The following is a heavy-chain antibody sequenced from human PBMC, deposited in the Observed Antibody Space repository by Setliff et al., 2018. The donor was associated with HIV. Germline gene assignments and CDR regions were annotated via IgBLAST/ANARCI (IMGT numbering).Heavy chain of an antibody. CDR3: ARETPDYNDSPCGFDF. J-gene: IGHJ3*01. V-gene: IGHV3-30*04. CDR1: GFAFSNYI. CDR2: TSFRGTSE. Sequence: LGESLRLSCATSGFAFSNYIMHWVRQAPGKGLEWLAVTSFRGTSEYYAGSVKGRFTISTDNSRGTMYLQMDSLRPEDTAVYYCARETPDYNDSPCGFDFWGQGTMVTVSS. D-gene: IGHD4-17*01.